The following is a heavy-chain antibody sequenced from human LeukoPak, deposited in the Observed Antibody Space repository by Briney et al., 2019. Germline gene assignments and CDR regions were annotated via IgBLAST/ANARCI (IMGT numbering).Heavy chain of an antibody. Sequence: GRSLRLSCAASGFTFSSYAMHWVRQAPGKGLEWVAVISYDGSNKYYADSVKGRFTISRDNSKNTLYLQMNSLRAEDTAVYYCARARYREINYAYAGGFYYMDVWGKGTTVTVSS. J-gene: IGHJ6*03. D-gene: IGHD1-26*01. V-gene: IGHV3-30*04. CDR2: ISYDGSNK. CDR3: ARARYREINYAYAGGFYYMDV. CDR1: GFTFSSYA.